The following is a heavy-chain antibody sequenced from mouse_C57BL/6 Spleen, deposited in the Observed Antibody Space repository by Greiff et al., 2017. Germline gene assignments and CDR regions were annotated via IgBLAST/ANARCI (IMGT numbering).Heavy chain of an antibody. Sequence: LVESGAELVRPGTSVKVSCEASGYAFTNYLIEWVKQRPGQGLEWIGVINPGSGGTNYNEKFKGKATLTADKSSSTAYMQLSSLTSEDSAVYFCARGATVVFDYWGKGTTLTVSS. CDR2: INPGSGGT. CDR1: GYAFTNYL. D-gene: IGHD1-1*01. CDR3: ARGATVVFDY. J-gene: IGHJ2*01. V-gene: IGHV1-54*01.